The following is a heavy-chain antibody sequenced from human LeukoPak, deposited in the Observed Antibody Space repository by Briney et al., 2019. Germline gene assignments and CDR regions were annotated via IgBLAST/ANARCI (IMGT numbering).Heavy chain of an antibody. V-gene: IGHV4-38-2*01. J-gene: IGHJ4*02. D-gene: IGHD2-2*01. Sequence: SETLSLTCSVSGYSFTSGHYWGWIRQPPGKGLEWIANVYHTGSAHYNPSLKSRVTISVDTSKNQFSLKLSSVTAADTAVYYCARYCTSTTCILRGFDYWGQGTLVTVSS. CDR3: ARYCTSTTCILRGFDY. CDR2: VYHTGSA. CDR1: GYSFTSGHY.